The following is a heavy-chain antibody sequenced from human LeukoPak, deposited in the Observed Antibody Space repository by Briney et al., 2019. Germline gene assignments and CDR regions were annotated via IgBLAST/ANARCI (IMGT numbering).Heavy chain of an antibody. J-gene: IGHJ4*02. CDR2: IYYSGST. V-gene: IGHV4-31*03. D-gene: IGHD3-16*02. CDR3: ARVGERYDYVWGSYRLFDY. Sequence: SETLSLTCTVSGGSISSGGYYWSWLRQHPGKGLEWIGYIYYSGSTYYNPSLKSRVTISVDTSKNQFSLKLSSVTAADTAVYYCARVGERYDYVWGSYRLFDYWGQGTLVTVSS. CDR1: GGSISSGGYY.